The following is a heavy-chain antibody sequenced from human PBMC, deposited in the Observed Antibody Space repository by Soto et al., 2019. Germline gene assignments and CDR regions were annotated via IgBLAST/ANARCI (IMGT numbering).Heavy chain of an antibody. J-gene: IGHJ3*02. CDR3: AKDILFSPIGTNGAFDI. CDR2: ISWNSGSI. V-gene: IGHV3-9*01. Sequence: PGGSLRLSCAASGFTFDDYAMHWVRQAPGKGLEWVSGISWNSGSIGYADSVKGRFTISRDNAKNSLYLQMNSLRAEDTALYYCAKDILFSPIGTNGAFDIWGQGTMVTVSS. D-gene: IGHD2-8*01. CDR1: GFTFDDYA.